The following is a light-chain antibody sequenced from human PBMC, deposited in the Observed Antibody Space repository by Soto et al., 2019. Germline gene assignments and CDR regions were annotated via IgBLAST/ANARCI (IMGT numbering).Light chain of an antibody. V-gene: IGKV3-11*01. Sequence: EIVLKQSPATLSLSPGERATLSCRASQSVSSYLAWYQQKPGQAPRLLIYDASNRATGIPARFSGSGSGTDFNLAIRSLEPEDFAVYYCQQRSNWPFTFGRGTKVDIK. J-gene: IGKJ3*01. CDR1: QSVSSY. CDR2: DAS. CDR3: QQRSNWPFT.